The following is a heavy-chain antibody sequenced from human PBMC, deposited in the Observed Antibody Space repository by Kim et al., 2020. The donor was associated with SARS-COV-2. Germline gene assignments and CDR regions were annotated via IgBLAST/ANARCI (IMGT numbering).Heavy chain of an antibody. J-gene: IGHJ6*02. V-gene: IGHV4-31*02. Sequence: SLKSRVTISVDTSKNQFSLKLSSVTAADTAVYYCARVWGMTTADYYGMDVWGQGTTVTVSS. D-gene: IGHD4-17*01. CDR3: ARVWGMTTADYYGMDV.